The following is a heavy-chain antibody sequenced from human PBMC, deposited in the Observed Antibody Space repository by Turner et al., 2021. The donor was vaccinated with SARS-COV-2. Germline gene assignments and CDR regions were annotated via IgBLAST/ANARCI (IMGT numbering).Heavy chain of an antibody. Sequence: QVQLQQWGAGLLKPSETLSLACAVYGGSFSGYYWSFIRQPPGKGLEWIGVINHSGNTNYNPSLQSRVITSVDTSKNHFSLKLTSVTAADTAVYYCARGRDDYIWGSPTPTYYFDYWGQGTLVTVSS. V-gene: IGHV4-34*01. CDR2: INHSGNT. D-gene: IGHD3-16*01. CDR1: GGSFSGYY. J-gene: IGHJ4*02. CDR3: ARGRDDYIWGSPTPTYYFDY.